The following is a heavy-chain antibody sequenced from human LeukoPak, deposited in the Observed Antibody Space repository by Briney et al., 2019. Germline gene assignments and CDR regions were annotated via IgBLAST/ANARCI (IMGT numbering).Heavy chain of an antibody. J-gene: IGHJ6*02. CDR2: IYSGGST. D-gene: IGHD2-2*01. CDR3: AKDGDVVVPAAMRDYYYYGMDV. Sequence: GGSLRLSCAASGFTVSSNYMSWVRQAPGKGLEWVSVIYSGGSTYYADSVKGRFTISRDNSKNTLYLQMNSLRAEDTAVYYCAKDGDVVVPAAMRDYYYYGMDVWGQGTTVTVSS. CDR1: GFTVSSNY. V-gene: IGHV3-53*01.